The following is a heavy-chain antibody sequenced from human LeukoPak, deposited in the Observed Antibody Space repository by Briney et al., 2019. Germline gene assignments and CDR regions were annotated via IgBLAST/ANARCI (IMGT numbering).Heavy chain of an antibody. CDR2: IYTSGST. CDR1: GGSISSYS. CDR3: ASSYSGSHPIFDY. D-gene: IGHD1-26*01. J-gene: IGHJ4*02. V-gene: IGHV4-4*07. Sequence: SETLSLTCTVSGGSISSYSWSWIRQPARKGLEWIGRIYTSGSTNYNPSLKSRVTMSVDTSKNQFSLKLSSVTAADTAVYYCASSYSGSHPIFDYWGQGTLVTVSS.